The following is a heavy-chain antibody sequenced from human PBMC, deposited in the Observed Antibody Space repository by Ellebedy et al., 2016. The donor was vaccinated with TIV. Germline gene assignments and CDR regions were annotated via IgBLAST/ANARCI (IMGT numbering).Heavy chain of an antibody. V-gene: IGHV3-23*01. CDR1: GFTFSSYA. J-gene: IGHJ4*02. D-gene: IGHD1-7*01. CDR3: ATPFNWNSNY. CDR2: ISHTGSRT. Sequence: PGGSLRLSCAASGFTFSSYAMSWVRQAPGKGLEWVSTISHTGSRTYYADSVEGRFTISRDNSKKTLYLQMNSLRDEDTAVYYCATPFNWNSNYWGQGTLVTVSS.